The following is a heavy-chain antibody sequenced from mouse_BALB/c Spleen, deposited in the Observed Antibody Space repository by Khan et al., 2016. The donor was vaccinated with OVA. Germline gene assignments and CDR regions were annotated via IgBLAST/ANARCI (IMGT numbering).Heavy chain of an antibody. CDR3: VNHGSSSAWFTY. CDR1: GYTFANYW. CDR2: INPSTDYT. J-gene: IGHJ3*01. V-gene: IGHV1-7*01. Sequence: VQLQESGAELAKPGASVKMSCKASGYTFANYWMHWVKQRPGQGLEWIGYINPSTDYTEYNQKFKDTATLTADKSSSTAYMQLTSLTSEDSALYYCVNHGSSSAWFTYWGQGTLVTVSA. D-gene: IGHD1-1*01.